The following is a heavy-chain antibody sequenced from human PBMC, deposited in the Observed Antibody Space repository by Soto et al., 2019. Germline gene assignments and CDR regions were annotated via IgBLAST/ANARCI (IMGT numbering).Heavy chain of an antibody. CDR3: QTNPRNTDIIYGFEP. Sequence: PLSVTKSVSGGSISSFDWRCILQPTGKGLAWIGYIYYSGSTNYNPSLKSRVNISLNTPKNQFALKVTAMPAADTAVYYCQTNPRNTDIIYGFEPWRQGTLDTVSS. CDR2: IYYSGST. J-gene: IGHJ5*01. CDR1: GGSISSFD. V-gene: IGHV4-59*01. D-gene: IGHD5-18*01.